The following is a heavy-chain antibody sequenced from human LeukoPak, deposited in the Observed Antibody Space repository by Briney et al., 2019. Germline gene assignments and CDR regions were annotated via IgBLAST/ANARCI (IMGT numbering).Heavy chain of an antibody. CDR2: INHSGST. CDR1: GGSFSGYY. V-gene: IGHV4-34*01. D-gene: IGHD1-26*01. J-gene: IGHJ4*02. Sequence: PSETLSLTCAVYGGSFSGYYWSWIRQPPGKGLEWIGEINHSGSTNYNPSLKSRVTISVDTSKNQFSLKLSSVTAADTAVYYCARGKRELLAFDYWGQGTLVTVSS. CDR3: ARGKRELLAFDY.